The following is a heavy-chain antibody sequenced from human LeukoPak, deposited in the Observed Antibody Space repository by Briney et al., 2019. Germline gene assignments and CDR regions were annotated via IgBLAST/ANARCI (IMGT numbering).Heavy chain of an antibody. CDR3: AREVTMIVDGSFEDYYFDY. D-gene: IGHD3-22*01. CDR2: IYYSGST. CDR1: GGSISSRSYY. V-gene: IGHV4-39*02. J-gene: IGHJ4*02. Sequence: PSETLSLTCTVSGGSISSRSYYWGWIRQPPGKGLKWIGCIYYSGSTSYNPSLKSRVTISLDTSKNQFSLKLSSVTAADTAVYYCAREVTMIVDGSFEDYYFDYWGQGTLVTVSS.